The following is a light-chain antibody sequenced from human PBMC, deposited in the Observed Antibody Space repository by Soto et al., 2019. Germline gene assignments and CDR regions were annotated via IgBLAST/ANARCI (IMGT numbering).Light chain of an antibody. CDR1: QRISTY. Sequence: DIQMTQSPSTLSAGVGDRVTITCRASQRISTYLNWYQQKPGKAPTLLIYAASSLQSGVPSRFSGGSSGTDFTLTINTLQPEYFATYFCQQCYSSPRTFGQGTKVEIK. CDR3: QQCYSSPRT. CDR2: AAS. J-gene: IGKJ1*01. V-gene: IGKV1-39*01.